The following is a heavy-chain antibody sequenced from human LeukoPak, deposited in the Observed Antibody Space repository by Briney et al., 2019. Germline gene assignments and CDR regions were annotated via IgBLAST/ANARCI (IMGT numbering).Heavy chain of an antibody. J-gene: IGHJ4*02. CDR2: ISSSSSYI. CDR1: GFTFSSYS. Sequence: GGSLRLSCAASGFTFSSYSMNWVRQAPGKGLEWVSSISSSSSYIYYAVSVKGRFTISRDNAKNSLYLQMNSLRAEDTAVYYCARDEGIVGATSSFDYWGQGTLVTVSS. V-gene: IGHV3-21*01. D-gene: IGHD1-26*01. CDR3: ARDEGIVGATSSFDY.